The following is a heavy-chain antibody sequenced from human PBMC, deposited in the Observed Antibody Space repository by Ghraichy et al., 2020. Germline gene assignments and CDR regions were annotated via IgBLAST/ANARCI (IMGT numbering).Heavy chain of an antibody. D-gene: IGHD3/OR15-3a*01. Sequence: ASVKVSSKASGYTFSNYGMSWVRQAPGQGLEWMGWISAYNGNTNYAQKFQGRVSMTRDTSTSTAYMELRSLRSDDTAVYYCARDKFWTVYHASYYYYGMDVWGQGTTVTVSS. J-gene: IGHJ6*02. V-gene: IGHV1-18*04. CDR2: ISAYNGNT. CDR3: ARDKFWTVYHASYYYYGMDV. CDR1: GYTFSNYG.